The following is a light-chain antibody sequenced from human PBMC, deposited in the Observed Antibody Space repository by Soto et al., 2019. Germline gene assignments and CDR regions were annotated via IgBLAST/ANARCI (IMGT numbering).Light chain of an antibody. CDR2: GAS. CDR1: QSVSSN. J-gene: IGKJ1*01. V-gene: IGKV3-15*01. CDR3: QQYNKWLWT. Sequence: EIVMTQSPATLSVSPGERATLSCRASQSVSSNLAWYQQKPGQTPRLLIYGASTRAIGIPARFSGSGSGTELTLTISSLQSEDFAVYCCQQYNKWLWTFGQGTNVEI.